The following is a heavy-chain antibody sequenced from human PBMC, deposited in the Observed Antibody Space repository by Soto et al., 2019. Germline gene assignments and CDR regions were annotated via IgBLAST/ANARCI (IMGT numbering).Heavy chain of an antibody. Sequence: GGSLRLSCAASGFTFSRYGMHWVRQAPGKGLEWVAVMSYDGSNEYYADSVKGRFTISRDNSKNTLFLQMNSLRVEDTAVYTCAKDLGTYYYGSGNYYTAGYFDLWGQGALVTVSS. CDR1: GFTFSRYG. CDR2: MSYDGSNE. CDR3: AKDLGTYYYGSGNYYTAGYFDL. V-gene: IGHV3-30*18. J-gene: IGHJ4*02. D-gene: IGHD3-10*01.